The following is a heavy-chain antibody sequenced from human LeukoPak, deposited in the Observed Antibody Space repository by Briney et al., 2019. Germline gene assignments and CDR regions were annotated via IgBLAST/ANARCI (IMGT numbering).Heavy chain of an antibody. CDR3: ARMRDGYKNWYFDL. CDR1: GGSFSGYY. CDR2: IYYSGST. Sequence: SETLSLTCAVYGGSFSGYYWSWIRQPPGKGLEWIGYIYYSGSTNYNPSLKSRVTVSVDTSKNQFSLKLSSVTAADTAVYYCARMRDGYKNWYFDLWGRGTLVTVSS. D-gene: IGHD5-24*01. V-gene: IGHV4-59*01. J-gene: IGHJ2*01.